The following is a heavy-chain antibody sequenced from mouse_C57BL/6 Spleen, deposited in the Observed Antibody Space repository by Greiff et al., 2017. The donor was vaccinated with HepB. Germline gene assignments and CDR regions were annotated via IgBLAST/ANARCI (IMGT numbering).Heavy chain of an antibody. CDR1: GYAFSSSW. Sequence: VKLQQSGPELVKPGASVKISCKASGYAFSSSWMNWVKQRPGKGLEWIGRIYPGDGDTNYNGKFKGKATLTADKSSSTAYMQLSSLTSEDSAVYFCASDDGYYGLDYWGQGTTLTVSS. CDR3: ASDDGYYGLDY. J-gene: IGHJ2*01. V-gene: IGHV1-82*01. D-gene: IGHD2-3*01. CDR2: IYPGDGDT.